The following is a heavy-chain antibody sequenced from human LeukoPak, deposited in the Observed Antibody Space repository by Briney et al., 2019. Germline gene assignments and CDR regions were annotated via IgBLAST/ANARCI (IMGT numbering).Heavy chain of an antibody. D-gene: IGHD1-1*01. CDR1: GFTFSRYD. Sequence: GGSLRLSCVASGFTFSRYDMNWVRLAPGKGLEWVSYIHSVGNTIYYADSVKGRFTISRDYAKNSLYLQMNNLRAEDTAVYYCVRKLTGTTYFDYWGQGTLVTVSS. CDR2: IHSVGNTI. V-gene: IGHV3-48*03. J-gene: IGHJ4*02. CDR3: VRKLTGTTYFDY.